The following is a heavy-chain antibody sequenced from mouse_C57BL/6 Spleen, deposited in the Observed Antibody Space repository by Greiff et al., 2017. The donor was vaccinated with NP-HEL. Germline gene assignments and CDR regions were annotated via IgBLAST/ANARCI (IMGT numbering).Heavy chain of an antibody. CDR2: IDPSDSYT. V-gene: IGHV1-69*01. Sequence: QVQLQQPGAELVMPGASVKLSCKASGYTFTSYWMHWVKQRPGQGLEWIGEIDPSDSYTNYNQKFKGKSTLTVDKSSSTAYMQLSSLTSEDSAVYYCVREGLTGTGAWFAYWGQGTLVTVSA. J-gene: IGHJ3*01. D-gene: IGHD4-1*01. CDR1: GYTFTSYW. CDR3: VREGLTGTGAWFAY.